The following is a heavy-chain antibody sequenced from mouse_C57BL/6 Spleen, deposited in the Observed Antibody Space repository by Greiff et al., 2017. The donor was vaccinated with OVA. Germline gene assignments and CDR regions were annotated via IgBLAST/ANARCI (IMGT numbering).Heavy chain of an antibody. D-gene: IGHD1-1*01. Sequence: QVQLQQPGAELVKPGASVKMSCKASGYTFTSYWITWVKQRPGQGLEWIGDIYPGSGSTNYNEKFKSKATLTVDTASSTAYMQLSSLTSEDSAVYYCARSITTVVADYYAMDDWGKGTSVTVSS. CDR3: ARSITTVVADYYAMDD. J-gene: IGHJ4*01. V-gene: IGHV1-55*01. CDR1: GYTFTSYW. CDR2: IYPGSGST.